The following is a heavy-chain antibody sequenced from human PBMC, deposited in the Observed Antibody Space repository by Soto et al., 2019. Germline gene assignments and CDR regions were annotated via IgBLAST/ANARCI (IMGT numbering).Heavy chain of an antibody. CDR3: ALIRSGIEGFDH. CDR1: GFTVSNNY. D-gene: IGHD3-10*01. CDR2: IYSGGRT. J-gene: IGHJ4*02. Sequence: PVGSLRLSCAASGFTVSNNYMSWVRQAPGKGLEWVSVIYSGGRTYDADSVKGRFTISRDNSKNMLYLQMNSLRVEDTAVYYCALIRSGIEGFDHWGQGTLVTVSS. V-gene: IGHV3-66*01.